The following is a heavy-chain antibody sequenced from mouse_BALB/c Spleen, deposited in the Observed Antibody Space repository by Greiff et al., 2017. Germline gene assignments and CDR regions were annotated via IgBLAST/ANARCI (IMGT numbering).Heavy chain of an antibody. CDR3: ARDSYYDYDGFAY. D-gene: IGHD2-4*01. CDR2: IWAGGST. V-gene: IGHV2-9*02. Sequence: QVQLKESGPGLVAPSQSLSITCTVSGFSLTSYGVHWVRQPPGKGLEWLGVIWAGGSTNYNSALMSRLSISKDNSKSQVFLKMNSLQTDDTAMYYCARDSYYDYDGFAYWGQGTLVTVSA. J-gene: IGHJ3*01. CDR1: GFSLTSYG.